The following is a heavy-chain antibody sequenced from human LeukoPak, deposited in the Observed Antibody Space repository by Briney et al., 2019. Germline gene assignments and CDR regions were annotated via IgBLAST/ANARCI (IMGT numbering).Heavy chain of an antibody. J-gene: IGHJ4*02. CDR2: ISSSRSYI. D-gene: IGHD6-19*01. CDR3: ARANHLAVAEDY. CDR1: GFTFSSYS. Sequence: GGSLRLFCAASGFTFSSYSMNWVRQAPGKGLEWVSSISSSRSYIYYADSVKGRFTISRDNAKNSLYLPMNSLRAEDTAVYYCARANHLAVAEDYWGQGTLVTVSS. V-gene: IGHV3-21*01.